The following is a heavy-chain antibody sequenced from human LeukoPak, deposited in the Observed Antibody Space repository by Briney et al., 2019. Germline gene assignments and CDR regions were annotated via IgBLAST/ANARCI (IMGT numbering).Heavy chain of an antibody. Sequence: GGSLRLSCAASGFTFSSYWMTWVRQAPGKGLEWVSAISGSGGSTYYADSVKGRFTISRDNSKNTLYLQMNSLRAEDTAVYYCAKSLLGNYYDSSGYRASAFDIWGQGTMVTVSS. J-gene: IGHJ3*02. CDR3: AKSLLGNYYDSSGYRASAFDI. D-gene: IGHD3-22*01. CDR2: ISGSGGST. V-gene: IGHV3-23*01. CDR1: GFTFSSYW.